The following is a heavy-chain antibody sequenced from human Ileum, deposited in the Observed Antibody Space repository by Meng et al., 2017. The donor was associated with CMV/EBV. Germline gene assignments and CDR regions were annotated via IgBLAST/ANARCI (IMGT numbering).Heavy chain of an antibody. CDR3: TKDKDGAGDW. V-gene: IGHV3-72*01. J-gene: IGHJ4*02. D-gene: IGHD3/OR15-3a*01. CDR2: IRNKASDYST. CDR1: GFTFSDNY. Sequence: EGKRVGSGGGLGQPGGSLRLSCAASGFTFSDNYMDWVRQAPGKGLEFVARIRNKASDYSTEYAASVKGRFTISRDDSKNSLYLQMDSLRTEDTAVYYCTKDKDGAGDWWGQGALVTVSS.